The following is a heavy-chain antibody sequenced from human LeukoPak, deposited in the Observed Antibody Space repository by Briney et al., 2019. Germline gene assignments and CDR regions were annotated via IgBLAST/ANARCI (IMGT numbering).Heavy chain of an antibody. CDR2: ISAYNGNT. J-gene: IGHJ4*02. V-gene: IGHV1-18*01. Sequence: GASVKVSCKASGYTFTSYGISWVRQAPGQGLEWMGWISAYNGNTNYAQKLQGRVTMTTDTSTSTAYMELRSLRSDDTAVYYCARAKTLDYDYVWVFDYWGQGTLVTVSS. CDR3: ARAKTLDYDYVWVFDY. CDR1: GYTFTSYG. D-gene: IGHD3-16*01.